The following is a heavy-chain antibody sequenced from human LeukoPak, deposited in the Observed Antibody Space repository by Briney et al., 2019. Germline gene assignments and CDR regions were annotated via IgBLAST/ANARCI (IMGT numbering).Heavy chain of an antibody. CDR3: ARGAYYYDSSGTGGT. CDR2: IYYSGSI. Sequence: SETLSLTCTVSGGSISSYYWSWIRQPPGKGLEWIGYIYYSGSINYNPSLKSRVTISVDTSKNQFSLKLSSVAAADTAVYYCARGAYYYDSSGTGGTWGQGTLVTVSS. V-gene: IGHV4-59*01. CDR1: GGSISSYY. D-gene: IGHD3-22*01. J-gene: IGHJ5*02.